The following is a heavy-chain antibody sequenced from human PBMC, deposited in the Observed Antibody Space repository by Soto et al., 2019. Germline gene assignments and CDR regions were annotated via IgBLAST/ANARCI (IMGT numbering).Heavy chain of an antibody. CDR1: GGTFSSYA. Sequence: QVQLVQSGAEVKKPGSSVKVSCKASGGTFSSYAISWVRQAPGQGLEWMGGIIPIFGTANYAQKFQGRVTITADESTSTAYMDMSSVRSEDTAVYYGARRLTGTTLAYGMDVWAQGTTVTVSS. D-gene: IGHD1-7*01. CDR3: ARRLTGTTLAYGMDV. V-gene: IGHV1-69*12. J-gene: IGHJ6*02. CDR2: IIPIFGTA.